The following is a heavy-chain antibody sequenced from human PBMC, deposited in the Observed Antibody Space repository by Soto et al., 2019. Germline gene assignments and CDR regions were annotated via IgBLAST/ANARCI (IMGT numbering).Heavy chain of an antibody. J-gene: IGHJ6*02. Sequence: ASVKVSCKASGYTFTGYYMHWVRQAPGQGLEWMGWINPNSGGTNYAQKFQGRVTMTRDTSISTAYMELSRLRSDDTAVYYCARVRCSSTSCYVGHYYYYYDMDVWGQGTTVTV. CDR3: ARVRCSSTSCYVGHYYYYYDMDV. CDR2: INPNSGGT. CDR1: GYTFTGYY. D-gene: IGHD2-2*01. V-gene: IGHV1-2*02.